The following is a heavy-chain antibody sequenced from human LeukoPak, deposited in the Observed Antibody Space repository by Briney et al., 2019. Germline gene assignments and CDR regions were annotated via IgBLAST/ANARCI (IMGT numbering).Heavy chain of an antibody. CDR3: ARDDDFWSGYLNY. V-gene: IGHV3-48*04. CDR2: ISSSGSTI. J-gene: IGHJ4*02. CDR1: GFTFSSYS. D-gene: IGHD3-3*01. Sequence: GGSLRLSCAASGFTFSSYSMNWVRQAPGKGLEWVSYISSSGSTIYYADSVKGRFTISRDNAKNSLYLQMNSLRAEDTAVYYCARDDDFWSGYLNYWGQGTLVTVSS.